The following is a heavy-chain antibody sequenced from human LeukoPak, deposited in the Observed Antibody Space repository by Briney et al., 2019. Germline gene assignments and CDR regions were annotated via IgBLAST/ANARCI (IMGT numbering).Heavy chain of an antibody. CDR2: IYTSGST. V-gene: IGHV4-61*02. Sequence: PSETLSLTCTVSGGSISSGSYYWSWIRQPAGKGLEWIGRIYTSGSTNYNPSLKSRVTISVDTSKNQFSLKLSSVTAADTAVYYCAREGVGATAYYYYYYMDVWGKGTTVTVSS. J-gene: IGHJ6*03. CDR3: AREGVGATAYYYYYYMDV. CDR1: GGSISSGSYY. D-gene: IGHD1-26*01.